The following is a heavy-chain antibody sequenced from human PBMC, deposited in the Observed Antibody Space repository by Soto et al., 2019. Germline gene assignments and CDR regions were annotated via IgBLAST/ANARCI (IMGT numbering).Heavy chain of an antibody. V-gene: IGHV1-46*01. CDR2: INPSGGST. CDR1: GYTFTSYY. D-gene: IGHD3-3*01. Sequence: ASVKVSCKASGYTFTSYYMHWVRQAPGQGLEWMGIINPSGGSTSYAQKFQGRVTMTRDTSTSTVYMELSSLRSEDTAVYYCARSGETYYDFWSGYYEWGVVDHWGQGTLVTVSS. CDR3: ARSGETYYDFWSGYYEWGVVDH. J-gene: IGHJ4*02.